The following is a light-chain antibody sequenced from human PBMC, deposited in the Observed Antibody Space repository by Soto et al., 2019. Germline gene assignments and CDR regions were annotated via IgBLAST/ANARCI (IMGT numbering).Light chain of an antibody. CDR1: HGVSSSY. V-gene: IGKV3-20*01. Sequence: EILMTHSPATLSVSPGEGATLSCRASHGVSSSYLAWYQQKPGQAPRLLIYGASSRATGIPDRFSGSGSGTDFTLTISRLEPEDFAVYYCQQYGSSPPITFGQGTRLEI. J-gene: IGKJ5*01. CDR3: QQYGSSPPIT. CDR2: GAS.